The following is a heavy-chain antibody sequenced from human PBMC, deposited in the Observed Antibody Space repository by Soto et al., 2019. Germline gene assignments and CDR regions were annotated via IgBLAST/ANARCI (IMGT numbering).Heavy chain of an antibody. CDR3: ARGLGEFWFDP. V-gene: IGHV1-8*01. D-gene: IGHD3-10*01. Sequence: GASVKVSCKVSGYSLNTYGLTWVRQATGQGLEWMGWMNPNSGNTGYAQKFQGRVTMTRNTSISTAYMELSSLRSEDTAVYYCARGLGEFWFDPWGQGTLVTVSS. J-gene: IGHJ5*02. CDR2: MNPNSGNT. CDR1: GYSLNTYG.